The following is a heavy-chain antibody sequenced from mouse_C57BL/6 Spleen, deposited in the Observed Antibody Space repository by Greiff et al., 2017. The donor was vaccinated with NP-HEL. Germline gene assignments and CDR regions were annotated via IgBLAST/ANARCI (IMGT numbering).Heavy chain of an antibody. D-gene: IGHD1-1*01. CDR2: IDPETGGT. Sequence: VKLVESGAELVRPGASVTLSCKASGYTFTDYEMHWVKQTPVHGLEWIGAIDPETGGTAYNQKFKGKAILTADKSSSTAYMELRSLTSEDSAVYYCTLYYYGSSYAFAYWGQGTLVTVSA. J-gene: IGHJ3*01. CDR1: GYTFTDYE. CDR3: TLYYYGSSYAFAY. V-gene: IGHV1-15*01.